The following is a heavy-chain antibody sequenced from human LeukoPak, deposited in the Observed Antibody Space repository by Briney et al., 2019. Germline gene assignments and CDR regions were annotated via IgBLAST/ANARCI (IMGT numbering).Heavy chain of an antibody. CDR3: ARPVPSRLGWFDP. Sequence: SETLSLTCTVSGGSISSSPYYWGWIRQPPGKGLEWIGTIYYSGSTYYNPSLKSRVTISVDTSKNQFSLKLTSVTAADTAVYYCARPVPSRLGWFDPWGQGALVTVSS. CDR1: GGSISSSPYY. CDR2: IYYSGST. V-gene: IGHV4-39*01. J-gene: IGHJ5*02. D-gene: IGHD1-1*01.